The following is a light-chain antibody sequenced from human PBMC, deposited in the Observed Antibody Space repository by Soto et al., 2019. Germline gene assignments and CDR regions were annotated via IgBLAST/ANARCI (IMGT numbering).Light chain of an antibody. CDR1: QSVSSSY. CDR3: QQYVRSPPSWT. V-gene: IGKV3-20*01. J-gene: IGKJ1*01. CDR2: DAS. Sequence: ETVLTQSPGTLSLSPGERATLSCRASQSVSSSYLAWYQQKPGQAPRLLIYDASSRATGIPDRFSGSGSGTYFTLTIIRLEPEDFAVYYCQQYVRSPPSWTFGQGTKVEIK.